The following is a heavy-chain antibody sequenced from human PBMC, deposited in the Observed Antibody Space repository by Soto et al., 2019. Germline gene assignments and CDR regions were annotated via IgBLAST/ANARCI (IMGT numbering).Heavy chain of an antibody. CDR1: GFTFSSYG. D-gene: IGHD1-1*01. CDR2: ISYDGSNK. J-gene: IGHJ6*02. Sequence: TGGSLRLSCAASGFTFSSYGMHWVRQAPGKGLEWVAVISYDGSNKYYADSVKGRFTISRDNSKNTLYLQMNSLRAEDTAVYYCAKDQDDNGMDVWGQGTTVTVSS. CDR3: AKDQDDNGMDV. V-gene: IGHV3-30*18.